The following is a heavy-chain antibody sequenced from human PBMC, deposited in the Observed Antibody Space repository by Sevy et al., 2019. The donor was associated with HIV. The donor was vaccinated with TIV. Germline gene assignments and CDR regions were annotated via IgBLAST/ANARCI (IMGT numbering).Heavy chain of an antibody. V-gene: IGHV3-30*04. J-gene: IGHJ4*02. Sequence: GGSLRLSYAASGFTFSSYAMHWVRQAPGKELEWVTIISYDGSNKYYADSVKGRFTISRDNYKDTLYLQVNSLRPEDTAVYYCASEGSNWGFDSWGQGTLVTVSS. CDR3: ASEGSNWGFDS. CDR1: GFTFSSYA. CDR2: ISYDGSNK. D-gene: IGHD1-1*01.